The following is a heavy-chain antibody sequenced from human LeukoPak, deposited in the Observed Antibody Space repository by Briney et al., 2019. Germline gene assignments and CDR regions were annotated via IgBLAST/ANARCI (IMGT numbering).Heavy chain of an antibody. Sequence: GGSLRLSCAASGFTFSSHWMSWVRQAPGKGLEWVANIKPDESERYYVDSVKGRFTISRDNAKNSLFLQMNSLRAEDTAVYYCARDFPRAIYCNNTICSPGFDYWGQGTLVTVSS. J-gene: IGHJ4*02. CDR2: IKPDESER. V-gene: IGHV3-7*01. CDR3: ARDFPRAIYCNNTICSPGFDY. D-gene: IGHD2-2*01. CDR1: GFTFSSHW.